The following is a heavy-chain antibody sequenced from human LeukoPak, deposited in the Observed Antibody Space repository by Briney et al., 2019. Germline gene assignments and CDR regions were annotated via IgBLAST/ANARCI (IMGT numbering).Heavy chain of an antibody. J-gene: IGHJ4*02. V-gene: IGHV3-48*02. CDR1: GFTFSNSG. CDR2: ISSGSTTI. Sequence: GGSLRLSCAVSGFTFSNSGLHWVRQAPGKGLEWVSYISSGSTTIYSADSVKGRFTISRDNAKNSLYLQMNSLRDEDTAIYFCARDSATAFGYWGQGTLVTVSS. CDR3: ARDSATAFGY. D-gene: IGHD5-12*01.